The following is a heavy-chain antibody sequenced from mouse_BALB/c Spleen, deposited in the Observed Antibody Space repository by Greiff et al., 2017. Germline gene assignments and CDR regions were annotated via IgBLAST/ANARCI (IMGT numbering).Heavy chain of an antibody. J-gene: IGHJ4*01. V-gene: IGHV5-12-2*01. CDR3: ARHPYGNYLYYAMDY. CDR2: ISNGGGST. D-gene: IGHD2-10*02. Sequence: EVQLVESGGGLVQPGGSLKLSCAASGFTFSSYTMSWVRQTPEKRLEWVAYISNGGGSTYYPDTVKGRFTISRDNAKNTLYLQMSSLKSEDTAMYYCARHPYGNYLYYAMDYWGQGTSVTVSA. CDR1: GFTFSSYT.